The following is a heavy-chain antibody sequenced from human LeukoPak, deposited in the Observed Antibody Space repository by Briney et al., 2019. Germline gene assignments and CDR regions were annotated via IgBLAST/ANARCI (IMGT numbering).Heavy chain of an antibody. CDR2: VLPIFGIT. CDR3: TRNYGSGGYIALDI. CDR1: GGSFSSYG. V-gene: IGHV1-69*13. Sequence: SVKVSCKASGGSFSSYGISWVRQAPGQGLEWMGGVLPIFGITNYAQRFQGRVTITADESRSTAYMELSSLTSDDTAVYYCTRNYGSGGYIALDIWGQGTMVTVSS. J-gene: IGHJ3*02. D-gene: IGHD3-10*01.